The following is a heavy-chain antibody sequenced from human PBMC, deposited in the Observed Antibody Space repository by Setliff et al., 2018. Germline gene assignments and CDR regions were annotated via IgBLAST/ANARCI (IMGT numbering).Heavy chain of an antibody. J-gene: IGHJ3*02. CDR2: ISSYNDVT. D-gene: IGHD2-15*01. Sequence: GASVKVSCKASGHIFSSYGISWVRQAPGQGLEWMGWISSYNDVTNYEQRFQGRVTMTTDTSASAAYMELRGLRPDDTAIYYCAISSLSICSGGSCPNAFDSWGQGTLVTVSS. V-gene: IGHV1-18*01. CDR3: AISSLSICSGGSCPNAFDS. CDR1: GHIFSSYG.